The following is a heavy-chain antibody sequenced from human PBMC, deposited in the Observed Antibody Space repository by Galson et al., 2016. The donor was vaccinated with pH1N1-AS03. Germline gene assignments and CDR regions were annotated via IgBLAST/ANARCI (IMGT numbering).Heavy chain of an antibody. V-gene: IGHV3-48*03. CDR2: ISNSGTTV. D-gene: IGHD3-22*01. Sequence: SLRLSCAASGFTFSNYEMNWVRQAPGKGLEWVSYISNSGTTVHYADSVKGRFTISRDNAKNSLYLQLSSLRAEDTAVYYCARDPTYATSGYYYPHFDSSGQVTLVTVSS. J-gene: IGHJ5*01. CDR1: GFTFSNYE. CDR3: ARDPTYATSGYYYPHFDS.